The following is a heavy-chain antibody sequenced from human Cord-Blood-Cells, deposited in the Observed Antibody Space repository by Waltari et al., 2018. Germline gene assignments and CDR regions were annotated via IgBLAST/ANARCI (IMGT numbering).Heavy chain of an antibody. D-gene: IGHD6-6*01. CDR2: ISYDGSNK. CDR1: GFTFSSYA. Sequence: GFTFSSYAMHWVRQAPGKGLEWVAVISYDGSNKYYADSVKGRFTISRDNSKNTLYLQMNSLRAEDTAVYYCAREYSSSSYYYYYYGMDVWGQGTTVTVSS. CDR3: AREYSSSSYYYYYYGMDV. J-gene: IGHJ6*02. V-gene: IGHV3-30-3*01.